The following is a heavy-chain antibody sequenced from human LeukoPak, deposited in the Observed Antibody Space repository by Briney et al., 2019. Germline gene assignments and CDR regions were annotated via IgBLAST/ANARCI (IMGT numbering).Heavy chain of an antibody. CDR2: IYYSGST. CDR1: GGSISSGDYY. Sequence: SQTLSLTCTVSGGSISSGDYYWSWIRQPPGKGLEWIGYIYYSGSTYYNPSLKSRVTISVDTSKNQFSLKLSSVTAADTAVYYWARGTVVGERGGWFDPWGQGTLVTVSS. CDR3: ARGTVVGERGGWFDP. J-gene: IGHJ5*02. V-gene: IGHV4-30-4*08. D-gene: IGHD1-26*01.